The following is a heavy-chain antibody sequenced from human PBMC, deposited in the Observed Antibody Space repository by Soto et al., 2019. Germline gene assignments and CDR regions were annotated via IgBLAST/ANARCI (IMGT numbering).Heavy chain of an antibody. CDR1: GFTFSSYA. V-gene: IGHV3-23*01. Sequence: GSLRLSCAASGFTFSSYAMSWVRQAPGKGLEWVSAISGSGGSTYYADSVKGRLTISRDNSKNTLYLQMNSLRAEDTAVYYCAKTFLPRANYYDSSGYGMFFDYWGQGTLVTVSS. J-gene: IGHJ4*02. D-gene: IGHD3-22*01. CDR3: AKTFLPRANYYDSSGYGMFFDY. CDR2: ISGSGGST.